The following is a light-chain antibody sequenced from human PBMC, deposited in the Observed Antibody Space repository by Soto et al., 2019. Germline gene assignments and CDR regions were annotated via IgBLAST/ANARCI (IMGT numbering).Light chain of an antibody. CDR3: QQYNSYWT. Sequence: DIQMTQSPSSLSASVGDRVTITCRASQSITTHLNWYQQKPGKAPKLLIYKASSLESGVPSRFSGSGSGTEFTLTISSLQPDDFATYYCQQYNSYWTFGQGTKVDI. CDR2: KAS. J-gene: IGKJ1*01. V-gene: IGKV1-5*03. CDR1: QSITTH.